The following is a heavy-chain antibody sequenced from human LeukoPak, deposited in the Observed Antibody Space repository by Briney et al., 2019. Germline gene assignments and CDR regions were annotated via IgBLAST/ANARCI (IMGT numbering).Heavy chain of an antibody. V-gene: IGHV3-21*01. D-gene: IGHD3-22*01. J-gene: IGHJ5*02. Sequence: PGGSLRLSCAASGFTVTDNYMNWVRQAPGKGLEWVSSISSSSSYIYYADSVKGRFTISRDNAKNSLYLQMNSLRAEDTAVYYCGVDPRDYYDSSGYYPWGQGTLVTVSS. CDR2: ISSSSSYI. CDR1: GFTVTDNY. CDR3: GVDPRDYYDSSGYYP.